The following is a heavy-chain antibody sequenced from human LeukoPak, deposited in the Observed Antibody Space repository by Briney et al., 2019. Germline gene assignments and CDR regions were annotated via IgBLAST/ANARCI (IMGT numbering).Heavy chain of an antibody. CDR3: ARGSYGRPLDD. V-gene: IGHV3-30*03. D-gene: IGHD4-17*01. J-gene: IGHJ4*02. Sequence: GGSLRLSCAASGFTFSSYGMHWVRQAPGKGLEWVAVISYDGSNKYYADSVKGRFTISRDNSKNTLYLQMNSLRAEDTAVYYCARGSYGRPLDDWGQGTLVTVSS. CDR2: ISYDGSNK. CDR1: GFTFSSYG.